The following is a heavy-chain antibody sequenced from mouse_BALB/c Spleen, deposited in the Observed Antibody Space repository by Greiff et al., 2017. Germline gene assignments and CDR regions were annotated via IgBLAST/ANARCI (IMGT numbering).Heavy chain of an antibody. CDR2: IWSGGST. J-gene: IGHJ3*01. D-gene: IGHD2-4*01. CDR3: ARNSVYYDYDGAWFAY. V-gene: IGHV2-2*02. Sequence: VQVVESGPGLVQPSQSLSITCTVSGFSLTSYGVHWVRQSPGKGLEWLGVIWSGGSTDYNAAFISRLSISKDNSKSQVFFKMNSLQANDTAIYYCARNSVYYDYDGAWFAYWGQGTLVTVSA. CDR1: GFSLTSYG.